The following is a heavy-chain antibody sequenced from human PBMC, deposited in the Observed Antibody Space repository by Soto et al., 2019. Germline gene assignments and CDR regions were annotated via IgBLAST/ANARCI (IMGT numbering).Heavy chain of an antibody. Sequence: GSPRLSCAASRFTFSTYEMNWVRQAPGKGLEWVSYISSSGYTVYYADSVKGRFTISRDNTRNSLYLQMNSLRDEDTALYYCVRYCSTTLCNGVATRTFDYWGQGTLVTVSS. V-gene: IGHV3-48*03. CDR3: VRYCSTTLCNGVATRTFDY. CDR2: ISSSGYTV. J-gene: IGHJ4*02. CDR1: RFTFSTYE. D-gene: IGHD2-2*01.